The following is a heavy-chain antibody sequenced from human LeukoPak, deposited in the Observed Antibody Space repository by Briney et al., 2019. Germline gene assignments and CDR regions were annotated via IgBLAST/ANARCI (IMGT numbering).Heavy chain of an antibody. CDR3: ARDTLTYYYDSSGYEVYYYYGMDV. CDR1: GGSISSCY. D-gene: IGHD3-22*01. CDR2: IYYSGST. Sequence: SETLSLTCTVSGGSISSCYWSWIRQPPGKGLEWIGYIYYSGSTNYNPSLKSRVTISVDTSKNQFSLKLSSVTAVDTAVYYCARDTLTYYYDSSGYEVYYYYGMDVWGQGTTVTVSS. V-gene: IGHV4-59*01. J-gene: IGHJ6*02.